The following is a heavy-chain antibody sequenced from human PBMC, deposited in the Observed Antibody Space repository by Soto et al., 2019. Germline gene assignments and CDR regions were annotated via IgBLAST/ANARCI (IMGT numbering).Heavy chain of an antibody. CDR3: ARGPSSLTRFDY. Sequence: QVQLVESGGGVVQPGRSLRLSCAAAGFTFSSYAMHWVRQAPGKGLEWVAGISYDGSNKNYADSVKGRCTISRDNSKNTLYLQMNILRAEDTAVYYCARGPSSLTRFDYWGQGTLVTVSS. CDR2: ISYDGSNK. V-gene: IGHV3-30-3*01. J-gene: IGHJ4*02. CDR1: GFTFSSYA. D-gene: IGHD2-2*01.